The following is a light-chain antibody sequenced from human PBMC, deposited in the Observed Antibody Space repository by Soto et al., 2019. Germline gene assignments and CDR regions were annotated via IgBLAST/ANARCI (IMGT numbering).Light chain of an antibody. J-gene: IGKJ1*01. CDR2: DVS. V-gene: IGKV3-20*01. CDR1: QSVDSY. CDR3: QQYGGSPRT. Sequence: EIVLTQSPVTLSFSPGERATLSCRASQSVDSYLAWYQQKPGQAPRLLIYDVSNRATGIPDRFSGSGSGTDFALTISRLETDDSAVYYCQQYGGSPRTFGQGTKVDI.